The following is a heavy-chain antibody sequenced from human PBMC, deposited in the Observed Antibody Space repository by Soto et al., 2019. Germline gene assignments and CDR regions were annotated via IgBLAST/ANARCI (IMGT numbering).Heavy chain of an antibody. CDR1: GFTFSSYA. J-gene: IGHJ5*02. CDR2: ISYDGSNK. V-gene: IGHV3-30-3*01. CDR3: ARGHYEAGGSYLGWFDP. Sequence: GGSLRLSCAASGFTFSSYAMHWVRQAPGKGLEWVAVISYDGSNKYYADSVKGRFTISRDNSKNTLYLQMNSLRAEDTAVYYCARGHYEAGGSYLGWFDPWGQGTLVTVSS. D-gene: IGHD1-26*01.